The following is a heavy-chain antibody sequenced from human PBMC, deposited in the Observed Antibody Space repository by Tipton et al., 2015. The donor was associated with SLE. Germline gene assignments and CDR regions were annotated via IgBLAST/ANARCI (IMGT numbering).Heavy chain of an antibody. CDR2: IHYNRDT. CDR3: ARGSVVADDF. V-gene: IGHV4-59*02. D-gene: IGHD2-15*01. CDR1: GASVSSHY. Sequence: LRLSCTVSGASVSSHYWNWIRQTPGKGLEWIGYIHYNRDTNYHPSLKSRVTISVDTSKNQLSLKLTSVTAADTAVYYCARGSVVADDFWGQGTLVTVSS. J-gene: IGHJ4*02.